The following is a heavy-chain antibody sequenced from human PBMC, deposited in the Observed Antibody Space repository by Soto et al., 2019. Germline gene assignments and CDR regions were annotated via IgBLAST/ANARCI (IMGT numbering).Heavy chain of an antibody. V-gene: IGHV3-48*02. D-gene: IGHD2-8*02. CDR2: IDSSGTTI. J-gene: IGHJ4*02. CDR1: GFTFGIHS. CDR3: ARTAYCTSDIFPPEVPS. Sequence: EVQLVESGGGLVQPGGSLRLSCAASGFTFGIHSMNWVRQAPGQGLEWVSSIDSSGTTIYYADSMKGRFAISRDNAKKSLSLQMNNLRDEDTVVYYCARTAYCTSDIFPPEVPSWCQGTLATVTS.